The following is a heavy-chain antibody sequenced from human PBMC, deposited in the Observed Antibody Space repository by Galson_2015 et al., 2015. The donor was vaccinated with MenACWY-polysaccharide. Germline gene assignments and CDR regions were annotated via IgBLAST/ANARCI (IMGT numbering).Heavy chain of an antibody. CDR3: ATARTTPYSSGWYAPDY. Sequence: QSGAEVKKPGESLKISCKVSGYTLTELSMHWVRQAPGKGLEWMGGFDPEDGETIYAQKFQSRVTMTEDTSTDTAYMGLSSLRSEDTAVYYCATARTTPYSSGWYAPDYWGQGTLVTVSS. D-gene: IGHD6-19*01. J-gene: IGHJ4*02. CDR1: GYTLTELS. V-gene: IGHV1-24*01. CDR2: FDPEDGET.